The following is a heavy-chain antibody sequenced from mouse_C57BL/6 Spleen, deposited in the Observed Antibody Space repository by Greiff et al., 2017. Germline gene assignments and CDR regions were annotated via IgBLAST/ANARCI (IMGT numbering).Heavy chain of an antibody. V-gene: IGHV6-3*01. CDR1: GFTFSNYW. D-gene: IGHD2-4*01. Sequence: SGGGLVQPGGSMKLSCVASGFTFSNYWMNWVRQSPEKGLEWVAQIRLKSDNDASHYAESVKGKFTISRDDSKSRVYLQMHNLRAEDTGIYYCADSTMIARYYFDYWGQGTTLTVSS. CDR3: ADSTMIARYYFDY. CDR2: IRLKSDNDAS. J-gene: IGHJ2*01.